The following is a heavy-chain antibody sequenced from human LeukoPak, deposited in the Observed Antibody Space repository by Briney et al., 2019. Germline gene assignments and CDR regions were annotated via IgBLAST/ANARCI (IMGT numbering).Heavy chain of an antibody. CDR2: SDPEYGET. CDR1: GYTLNELS. V-gene: IGHV1-24*01. J-gene: IGHJ5*02. CDR3: APLDFWVPST. D-gene: IGHD3-3*01. Sequence: ATVKVSCMVSGYTLNELSIHWVRQAAGKGLEWMGGSDPEYGETVYAQKFQGRVTMAEDTSTDTAYMELSSLRSEDTAVYYCAPLDFWVPSTWGQGTLVTVSS.